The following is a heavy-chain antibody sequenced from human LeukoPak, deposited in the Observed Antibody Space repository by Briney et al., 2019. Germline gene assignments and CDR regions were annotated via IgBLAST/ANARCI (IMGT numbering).Heavy chain of an antibody. D-gene: IGHD2-2*02. CDR2: ISYDGSNK. CDR1: GFTFSSYA. V-gene: IGHV3-30*04. J-gene: IGHJ3*02. CDR3: ARVDCSSTSCYMENAFDI. Sequence: GGSLRLSCAASGFTFSSYAMHWVRQAPGKGLEWVAVISYDGSNKYYADSVKGRFTISRDNSKNTLYLQMNSLRAEDTAVYYCARVDCSSTSCYMENAFDIWGQGTKVTVSS.